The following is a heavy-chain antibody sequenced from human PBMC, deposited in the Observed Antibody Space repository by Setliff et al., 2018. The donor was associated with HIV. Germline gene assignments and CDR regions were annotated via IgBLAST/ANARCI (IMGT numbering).Heavy chain of an antibody. CDR2: ISFSGTT. V-gene: IGHV4-34*01. Sequence: SETLSLTCAVYGGPLSGYFWSWIRQSPGKGLEWIGEISFSGTTNYNPSLKSRVTISIDTSKEWFSLQLTSVTRADTATYYCVRGPLDSSGYRSDAFDIWGQGTMVTVSS. CDR3: VRGPLDSSGYRSDAFDI. J-gene: IGHJ3*02. CDR1: GGPLSGYF. D-gene: IGHD3-22*01.